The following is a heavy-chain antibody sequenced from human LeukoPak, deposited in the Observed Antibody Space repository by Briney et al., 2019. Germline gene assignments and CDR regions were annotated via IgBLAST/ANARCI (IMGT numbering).Heavy chain of an antibody. CDR1: GGSISSGGYS. Sequence: SQTLSLTCAVSGGSISSGGYSWSWIRQPPGKGLEWIGYIYHSGSTYYNPSLKSRVTISVDRSKNQFSLKLSSVTAADTAVYYRASHVTYYGSGSYWGYFDYWGQGTLVTVSS. D-gene: IGHD3-10*01. J-gene: IGHJ4*02. CDR2: IYHSGST. CDR3: ASHVTYYGSGSYWGYFDY. V-gene: IGHV4-30-2*01.